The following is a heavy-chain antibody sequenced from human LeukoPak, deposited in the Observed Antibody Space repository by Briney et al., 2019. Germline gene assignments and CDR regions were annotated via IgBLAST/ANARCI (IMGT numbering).Heavy chain of an antibody. CDR3: ATIVVVPAAIPDGAEYFQH. V-gene: IGHV1-46*01. CDR1: GYTFTSYY. J-gene: IGHJ1*01. CDR2: INPSGGST. Sequence: GASVKVSCKASGYTFTSYYMHWVRQAPGQGLEWMGIINPSGGSTSYAQKFQGRVTMTRDTSTSTVYMELSSLRSEDTAVYYCATIVVVPAAIPDGAEYFQHWGQGTLVTVSS. D-gene: IGHD2-2*02.